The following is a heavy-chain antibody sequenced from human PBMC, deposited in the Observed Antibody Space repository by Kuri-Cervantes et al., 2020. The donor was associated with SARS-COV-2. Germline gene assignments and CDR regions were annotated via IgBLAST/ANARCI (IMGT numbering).Heavy chain of an antibody. J-gene: IGHJ5*02. CDR3: AKPGITMVRGVIYWFDP. CDR1: GFTFSSYA. Sequence: GESLKISCAASGFTFSSYAMSWVRQAPGKGLEWVSAISGSGGSTYYADSVKGRFTISRDNSKNTLYPQMNSLRAEDTAVYYCAKPGITMVRGVIYWFDPWGQGTLVTVSS. CDR2: ISGSGGST. D-gene: IGHD3-10*01. V-gene: IGHV3-23*01.